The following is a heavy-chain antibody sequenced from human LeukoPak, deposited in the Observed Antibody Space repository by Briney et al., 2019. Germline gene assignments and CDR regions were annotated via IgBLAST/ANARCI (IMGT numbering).Heavy chain of an antibody. J-gene: IGHJ6*03. V-gene: IGHV1-8*01. CDR3: ARAPSRIAAAGNYYYYYMDV. D-gene: IGHD6-13*01. CDR1: GYTFTSYD. CDR2: MNPNSGNT. Sequence: ASVKVSCKASGYTFTSYDINWVRQAPGQGLEWMWWMNPNSGNTGYAQKLQGRVTMTRNTSISTAYMELSSLRSEDTAVYYCARAPSRIAAAGNYYYYYMDVWGKGTTVTVSS.